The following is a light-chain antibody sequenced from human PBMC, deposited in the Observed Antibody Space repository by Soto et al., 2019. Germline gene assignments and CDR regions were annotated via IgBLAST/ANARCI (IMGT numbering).Light chain of an antibody. J-gene: IGKJ1*01. CDR3: LQDYNYPHT. CDR1: QSVSSN. V-gene: IGKV3-15*01. Sequence: EIVMTQSPATLSVSPGERATLSCRASQSVSSNLAWYQQKPGQAPRLLIYGASTRATGIPARFSGSGSGTEFTLTISSLQPEDFATYYCLQDYNYPHTFGQGTKVDIK. CDR2: GAS.